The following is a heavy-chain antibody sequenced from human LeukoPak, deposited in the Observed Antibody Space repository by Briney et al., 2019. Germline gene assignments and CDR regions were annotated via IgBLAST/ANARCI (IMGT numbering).Heavy chain of an antibody. Sequence: PGGSLRLSCAASGFIVSSYYMTWVRQAPGKGLEWVSVIYSGGSTYYADSVKGRVAISRDNSKNTVFLQMNSVRAEDTAVYYCARQSRDGSKNRGYYFDYWGQGTLVTVSS. V-gene: IGHV3-66*04. CDR1: GFIVSSYY. CDR2: IYSGGST. D-gene: IGHD3-10*01. CDR3: ARQSRDGSKNRGYYFDY. J-gene: IGHJ4*02.